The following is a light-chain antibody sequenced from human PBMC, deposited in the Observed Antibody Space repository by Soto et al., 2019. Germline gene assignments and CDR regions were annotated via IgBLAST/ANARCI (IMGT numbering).Light chain of an antibody. CDR1: SSDVGGYNY. CDR2: DVS. J-gene: IGLJ1*01. Sequence: QSVLTPPASVSGSPGQSITISCTGTSSDVGGYNYVSWYQQHPGKAPKLMIYDVSNRPSGVSNRFSGSKSGNTASLTISGLQAEDEADYYCSSYTSSSLYVFGTGTKLTVL. V-gene: IGLV2-14*01. CDR3: SSYTSSSLYV.